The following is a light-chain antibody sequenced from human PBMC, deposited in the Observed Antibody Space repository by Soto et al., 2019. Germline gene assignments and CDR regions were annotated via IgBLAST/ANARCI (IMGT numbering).Light chain of an antibody. V-gene: IGKV3-20*01. CDR3: QQYGSSPRT. Sequence: EIVLPQSPGTLPLSPGERATLSCRASQSVSSSYLAWYQQKPGQAPRLLIYGASSRAAGIPDRFSGSGSGTDFTLTISRLEPEDFAVYYCQQYGSSPRTFGQGTKVDIK. J-gene: IGKJ1*01. CDR2: GAS. CDR1: QSVSSSY.